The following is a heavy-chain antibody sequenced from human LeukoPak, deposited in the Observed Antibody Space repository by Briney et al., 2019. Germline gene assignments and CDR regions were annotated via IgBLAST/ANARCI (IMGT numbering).Heavy chain of an antibody. CDR1: GFPFSNFA. CDR3: ATSLSGWGTYHDMDV. D-gene: IGHD6-19*01. J-gene: IGHJ6*03. CDR2: MSADGTT. V-gene: IGHV3-69-1*02. Sequence: GGSLRLSCAASGFPFSNFAMSWVRQAPGKGLEWVSFMSADGTTYYADSVKGRFTLSRDNAKNSLYLQMNSLRAEDTAVYYCATSLSGWGTYHDMDVWGKGTTVTISS.